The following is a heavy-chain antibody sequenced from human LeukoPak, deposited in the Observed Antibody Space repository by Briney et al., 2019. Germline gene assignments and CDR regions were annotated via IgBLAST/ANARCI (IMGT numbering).Heavy chain of an antibody. J-gene: IGHJ5*02. Sequence: GGSLRLSCAASGFTFSSYAMHWVRQAPGKGLEWVAVISYDGSNKYYADSVKGRFTISRDNSKNTLYLQMNSLRAEDTAVYYCARALIDYGDFEVGDGNWFDPWGQGTLVTVSS. CDR3: ARALIDYGDFEVGDGNWFDP. D-gene: IGHD4-17*01. CDR1: GFTFSSYA. V-gene: IGHV3-30*04. CDR2: ISYDGSNK.